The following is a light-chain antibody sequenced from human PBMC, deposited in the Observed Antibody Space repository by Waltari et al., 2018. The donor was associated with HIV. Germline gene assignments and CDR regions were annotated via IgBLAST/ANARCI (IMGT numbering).Light chain of an antibody. CDR3: QVWDSSSHHWV. V-gene: IGLV3-21*02. CDR2: HDI. Sequence: SYVLTQPPSVSVAPGQTARITCGGNNIGSKSVHWYRQKPGQAHVVVVYHDIGRPSGSPARFSGSNPRNTATLPRSRVEAGDEAVYYCQVWDSSSHHWVFGGGTKLTVL. J-gene: IGLJ3*02. CDR1: NIGSKS.